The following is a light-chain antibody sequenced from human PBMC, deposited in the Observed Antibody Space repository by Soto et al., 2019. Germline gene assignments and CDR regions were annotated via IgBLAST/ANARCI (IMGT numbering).Light chain of an antibody. CDR3: AAWDDSLNGWV. CDR2: GNN. CDR1: TSIFGSIP. J-gene: IGLJ3*02. Sequence: QSVLTQPPSASGTPGQRVTISCSGSTSIFGSIPVNWYQQLPGTAPKVLIYGNNQRPSGVPDRFSGSKSGTSASLAISGLQSEDEADYYCAAWDDSLNGWVFGGGTKLTVL. V-gene: IGLV1-44*01.